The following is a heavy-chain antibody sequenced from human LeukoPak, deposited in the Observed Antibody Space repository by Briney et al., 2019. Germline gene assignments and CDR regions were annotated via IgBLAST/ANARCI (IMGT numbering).Heavy chain of an antibody. Sequence: ASVKVSCKASGYTFTSYYMHWVRQAPGEGLEWMGIINPSGGSTNYAQKFQGRVTMTRDTSISTAYMELSRLRSDDTAVYYCATDTSIAVARGYWGQGTLVTVSS. CDR2: INPSGGST. J-gene: IGHJ4*02. CDR1: GYTFTSYY. V-gene: IGHV1-2*02. D-gene: IGHD6-19*01. CDR3: ATDTSIAVARGY.